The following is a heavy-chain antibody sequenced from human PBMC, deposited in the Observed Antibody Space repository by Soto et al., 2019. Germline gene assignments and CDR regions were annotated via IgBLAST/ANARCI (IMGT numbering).Heavy chain of an antibody. J-gene: IGHJ4*02. CDR1: GGSINTYY. V-gene: IGHV4-59*01. D-gene: IGHD3-10*01. CDR3: ARMGPRFQPHYFDY. Sequence: KPSETLSLTCTVSGGSINTYYWSWIRQPPGKGLEWIGSIYSTGSTNYNPSLKSRVTISADTSKTQFSLHLSSVTAADTAMYYCARMGPRFQPHYFDYWGQGTLVTVSS. CDR2: IYSTGST.